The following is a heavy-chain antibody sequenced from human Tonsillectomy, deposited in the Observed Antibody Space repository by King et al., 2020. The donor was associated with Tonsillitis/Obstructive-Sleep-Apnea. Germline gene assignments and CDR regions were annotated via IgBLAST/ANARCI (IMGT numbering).Heavy chain of an antibody. J-gene: IGHJ4*02. CDR1: GFTFSSYW. D-gene: IGHD6-6*01. V-gene: IGHV3-74*01. CDR3: AKAEAVAARSFAY. Sequence: VQLVESGGGLVQPGGSLRLSCAASGFTFSSYWMHLVRQAPGKGLVWVSRINSDGSSTSYADSVKGRFTISRDNAKNTLYLQMNTRRAEDTAVYYCAKAEAVAARSFAYWGQGTLVTVSS. CDR2: INSDGSST.